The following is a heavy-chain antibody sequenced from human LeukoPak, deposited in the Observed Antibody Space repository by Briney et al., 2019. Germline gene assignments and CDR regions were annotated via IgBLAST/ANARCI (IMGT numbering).Heavy chain of an antibody. D-gene: IGHD3-10*01. CDR1: GGTFSSYA. V-gene: IGHV1-69*13. CDR2: IIPIFGTA. CDR3: ARVPGAIKRKYGMDV. Sequence: ASVKVSCKASGGTFSSYAISWVRQAPGQGLEWMGGIIPIFGTANYAQKFQGRVTITADESTSTAYMELSSLRPEDTAVYYCARVPGAIKRKYGMDVWGQGTTVTVSS. J-gene: IGHJ6*02.